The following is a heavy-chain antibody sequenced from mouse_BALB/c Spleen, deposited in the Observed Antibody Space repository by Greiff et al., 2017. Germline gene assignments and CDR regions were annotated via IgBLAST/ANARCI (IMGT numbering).Heavy chain of an antibody. Sequence: EVKLMESGPGLVKPSQSLSLTCSVTGYSITSGYYWNWIRQFPGNKLEWMGYISYDGSNNYNPSLKNRISITRDTSKNQFFLKLNSVTTEDTATYYCARDEGYGYPFAYWGQGTLVTVSA. CDR1: GYSITSGYY. V-gene: IGHV3-6*02. CDR2: ISYDGSN. J-gene: IGHJ3*01. CDR3: ARDEGYGYPFAY. D-gene: IGHD1-2*01.